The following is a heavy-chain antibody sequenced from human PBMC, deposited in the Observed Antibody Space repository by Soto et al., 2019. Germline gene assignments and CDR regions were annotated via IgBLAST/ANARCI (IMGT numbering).Heavy chain of an antibody. Sequence: QVQLQESGPGLLKPSQTLSLACAVSGGSISSGGHYWSWIRQHSEKGLEWIGYISSSGSTYYNPSLKSRRTISVDPSKIQVSLNRNSVTASDTAVYYWVRSSQSWFFDLWGRGTLVTVSS. CDR3: VRSSQSWFFDL. V-gene: IGHV4-31*11. D-gene: IGHD4-4*01. CDR2: ISSSGST. J-gene: IGHJ2*01. CDR1: GGSISSGGHY.